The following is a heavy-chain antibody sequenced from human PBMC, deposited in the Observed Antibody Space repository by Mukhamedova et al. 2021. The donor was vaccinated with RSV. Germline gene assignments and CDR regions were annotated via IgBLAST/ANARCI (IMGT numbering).Heavy chain of an antibody. D-gene: IGHD4-17*01. J-gene: IGHJ6*03. CDR2: IIPIFGTA. CDR3: ARAPLTTVTPRDDYYYYYYMDV. V-gene: IGHV1-69*06. Sequence: GLEWMGGIIPIFGTANYAQKFQGRVTITADKSTSTAYMELSSLRSEDTAVYYCARAPLTTVTPRDDYYYYYYMDVWGKGTTVTVS.